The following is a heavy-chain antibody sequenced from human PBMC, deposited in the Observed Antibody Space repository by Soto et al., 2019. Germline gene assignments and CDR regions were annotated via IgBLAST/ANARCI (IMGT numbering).Heavy chain of an antibody. CDR3: ARSTIRYCSGGSCYPYYFDY. CDR2: IYYSGST. Sequence: SETLSLTCTVSGGSISSYYWSWIRQPPGKGLEWIGYIYYSGSTNYNPSLKSRVTISVDTSKNQFSLKLSSVTAADTAVYYCARSTIRYCSGGSCYPYYFDYWGQGTLVTVSS. V-gene: IGHV4-59*08. J-gene: IGHJ4*02. CDR1: GGSISSYY. D-gene: IGHD2-15*01.